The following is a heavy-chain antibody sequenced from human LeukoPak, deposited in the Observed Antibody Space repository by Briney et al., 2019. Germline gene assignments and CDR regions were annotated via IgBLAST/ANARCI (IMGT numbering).Heavy chain of an antibody. J-gene: IGHJ4*02. V-gene: IGHV3-21*06. D-gene: IGHD5-24*01. Sequence: GGSLRLSCVDSEFTFSSYWMHWVRQAPGKGLEWVSSISTSSSYIYYADSVKGRFTISRDNAKNSLYLQMNSLRAEDTAVYYCARPRGNVEMATIPFDYWGQGTLVTISS. CDR3: ARPRGNVEMATIPFDY. CDR2: ISTSSSYI. CDR1: EFTFSSYW.